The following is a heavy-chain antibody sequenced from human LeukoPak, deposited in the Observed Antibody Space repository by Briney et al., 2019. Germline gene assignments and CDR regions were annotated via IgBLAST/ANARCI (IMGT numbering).Heavy chain of an antibody. J-gene: IGHJ3*02. CDR2: IYYSGST. CDR1: GGSISSGGYY. Sequence: PSQTLSLTCTVSGGSISSGGYYWSWIRQHPGKGLEWIGYIYYSGSTNYNPSLKSRVTISVDTSKNQFSLKLSSVTAADTAVYYCARHGVHEVYYDSSGYAFDIWGQGTMVTVSS. CDR3: ARHGVHEVYYDSSGYAFDI. V-gene: IGHV4-31*03. D-gene: IGHD3-22*01.